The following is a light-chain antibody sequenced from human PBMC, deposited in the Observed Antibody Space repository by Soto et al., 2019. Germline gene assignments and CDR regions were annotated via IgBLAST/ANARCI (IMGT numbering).Light chain of an antibody. J-gene: IGKJ4*01. CDR1: QSVSSSY. Sequence: EIVLTQSPGTLSLSPGERATLSCRASQSVSSSYLAWYQQKPGQAPRLLIYGASSRATGIPDRFSGSGSGTDFTLFICRLVPEDFAVYYCQQYGSSPLTFGGGTKVDIK. CDR3: QQYGSSPLT. V-gene: IGKV3-20*01. CDR2: GAS.